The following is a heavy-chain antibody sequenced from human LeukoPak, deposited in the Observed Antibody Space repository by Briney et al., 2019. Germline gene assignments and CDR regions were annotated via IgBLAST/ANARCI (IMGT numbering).Heavy chain of an antibody. J-gene: IGHJ4*02. V-gene: IGHV3-74*01. Sequence: GGSLRLSCAAPGFTFSSYWMHWVRQAPGKGLVWVSRINSDGSSTIYADSVKGRFTISRDNAENTLYLQMNSLRAEDTAVYYCARELGSSGYYPFDYWGQGTLVTVSS. CDR2: INSDGSST. D-gene: IGHD3-22*01. CDR1: GFTFSSYW. CDR3: ARELGSSGYYPFDY.